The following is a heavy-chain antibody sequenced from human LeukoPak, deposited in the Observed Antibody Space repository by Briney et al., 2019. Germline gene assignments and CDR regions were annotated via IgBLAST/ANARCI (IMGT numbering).Heavy chain of an antibody. J-gene: IGHJ4*02. Sequence: SQTLSLTCTVSGGSISSGGYYWSWIRQPAGKGLEWIGRIYTSGSTYYNPSLKSRVTISVDRSKNQFSLKLSSVTAADTAVYYCARVSSGYSGYDYSFDYWGQGTLVTVSS. V-gene: IGHV4-61*02. CDR1: GGSISSGGYY. D-gene: IGHD5-12*01. CDR2: IYTSGST. CDR3: ARVSSGYSGYDYSFDY.